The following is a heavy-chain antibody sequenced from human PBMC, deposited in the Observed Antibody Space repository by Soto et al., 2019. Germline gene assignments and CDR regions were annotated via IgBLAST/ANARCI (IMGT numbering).Heavy chain of an antibody. CDR1: GFTFSSYA. Sequence: LRLSCSASGFTFSSYAMHWVRQAPGKGLEYVSAISSSGGSTYYADSVKGRFTISRDNSKNTLYLQMSSLRAEDTAVYYCVKDSLRPGSGPFDYWGQGTLVTVSS. CDR3: VKDSLRPGSGPFDY. J-gene: IGHJ4*02. D-gene: IGHD3-10*01. V-gene: IGHV3-64D*06. CDR2: ISSSGGST.